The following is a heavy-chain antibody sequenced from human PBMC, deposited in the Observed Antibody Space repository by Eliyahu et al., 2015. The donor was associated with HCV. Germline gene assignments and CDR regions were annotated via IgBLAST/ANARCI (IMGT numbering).Heavy chain of an antibody. D-gene: IGHD1-20*01. CDR1: GFXVSSGNLY. CDR2: ISFSGDT. V-gene: IGHV4-61*01. J-gene: IGHJ4*02. Sequence: QVQLQESGPGLVKPSETXSLXXPXAGFXVSSGNLYWXWIRQPPGKGLEWMGYISFSGDTNYNPSLKSQVTISMDTSKNQLSLKLSSVTAADTAMYYCATAPNWNFFDYWGQGALITVSS. CDR3: ATAPNWNFFDY.